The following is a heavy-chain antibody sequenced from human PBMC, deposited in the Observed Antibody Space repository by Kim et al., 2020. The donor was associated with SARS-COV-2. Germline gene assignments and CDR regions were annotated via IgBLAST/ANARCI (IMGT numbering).Heavy chain of an antibody. J-gene: IGHJ5*02. Sequence: SETLSLTCTVSGGSISSYYWSWTRQPPGKGLEWIGYIYYSGSTNYNPSLKSRVTISVDTSKNQFSLKLSSVTAADTAVYYCARLIPYYYGSGSTTNWFDPWGQGTLVTVSS. V-gene: IGHV4-59*08. CDR3: ARLIPYYYGSGSTTNWFDP. D-gene: IGHD3-10*01. CDR1: GGSISSYY. CDR2: IYYSGST.